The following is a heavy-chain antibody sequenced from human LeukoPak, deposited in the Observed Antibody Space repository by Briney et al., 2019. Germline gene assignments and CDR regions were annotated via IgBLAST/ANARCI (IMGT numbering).Heavy chain of an antibody. Sequence: GGSLRLSCAASGFTFSSYSMNWVRQAPGKGLEWVSSISSSSSYIYYADSVKGGFTISRDNAKNSLYLQMNSLRAEDTAVYYCARDRSPRYYYDSSGRNNAFDIWGQGTMVTVSS. CDR1: GFTFSSYS. V-gene: IGHV3-21*01. CDR2: ISSSSSYI. CDR3: ARDRSPRYYYDSSGRNNAFDI. J-gene: IGHJ3*02. D-gene: IGHD3-22*01.